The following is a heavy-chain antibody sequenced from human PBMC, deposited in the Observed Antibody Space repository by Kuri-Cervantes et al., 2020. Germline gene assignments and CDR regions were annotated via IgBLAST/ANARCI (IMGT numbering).Heavy chain of an antibody. D-gene: IGHD2-2*01. V-gene: IGHV1-2*02. CDR1: GYTFTGYY. CDR3: ARDIVVVPAANYYYGMDV. J-gene: IGHJ6*02. CDR2: INPNSGGT. Sequence: ASVNVSCMASGYTFTGYYMHWVRQAPGQGLEWMGWINPNSGGTNYAQKFQGRVTMTRDTSISTAYMELSRLRSDDTAVYYCARDIVVVPAANYYYGMDVWGQGTMVTVSS.